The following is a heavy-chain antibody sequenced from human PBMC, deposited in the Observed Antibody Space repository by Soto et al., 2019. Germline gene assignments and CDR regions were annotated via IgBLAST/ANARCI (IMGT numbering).Heavy chain of an antibody. D-gene: IGHD1-7*01. CDR2: ISGSGGST. J-gene: IGHJ3*02. CDR1: GFTFSTYG. Sequence: GGSLRLSCAASGFTFSTYGMNWVRQGPGKGLEWVSSISGSGGSTYYAESVEGRFTISRDNSKNTLYLQMNSLRAEDTAVYYCAKGNSWSPALVLDIWGQGTMVTVSS. V-gene: IGHV3-23*01. CDR3: AKGNSWSPALVLDI.